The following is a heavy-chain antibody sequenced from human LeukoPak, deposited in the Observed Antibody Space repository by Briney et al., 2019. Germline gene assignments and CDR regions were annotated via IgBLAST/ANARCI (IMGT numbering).Heavy chain of an antibody. Sequence: ASVKVSCKASGYTFTSYDINWVRQATGQGLEWMGWMNPNSGNTGYAQKFQGRVTMTTDTSTSTAYMELRSLRSDDTAIYYCARDLAWGKSNLNKSHTAWLDPWGQGTLVTVSS. D-gene: IGHD3-16*01. CDR2: MNPNSGNT. J-gene: IGHJ5*02. V-gene: IGHV1-8*01. CDR3: ARDLAWGKSNLNKSHTAWLDP. CDR1: GYTFTSYD.